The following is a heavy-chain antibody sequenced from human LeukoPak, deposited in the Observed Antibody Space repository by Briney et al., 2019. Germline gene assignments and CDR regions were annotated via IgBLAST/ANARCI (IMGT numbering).Heavy chain of an antibody. J-gene: IGHJ6*03. D-gene: IGHD3-3*01. CDR1: GGSISSYY. V-gene: IGHV4-59*01. CDR3: ARGPSVEYYDFWSGYYTDYYMDV. Sequence: SETLSLTCTVSGGSISSYYWSWIRQPPGKGLEWIGYIYYSGSTNYNPYLKSRVTISVDTSKNQFSLKLSSVTAADTAVYYCARGPSVEYYDFWSGYYTDYYMDVWGKGTTVTVSS. CDR2: IYYSGST.